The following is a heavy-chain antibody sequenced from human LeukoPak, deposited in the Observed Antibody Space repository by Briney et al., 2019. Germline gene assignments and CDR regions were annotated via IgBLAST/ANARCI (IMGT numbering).Heavy chain of an antibody. D-gene: IGHD5-18*01. Sequence: PGRSLRLSCAASGFTFSSYGMHWVRQAPGKGLEWVAVIWYDGSNKYYADSVKGRFTISRDNSKNTLYLQMNSLRAEDTAVYYCARDGATWIQLWPEYFQHWGQGTLVTVSS. CDR1: GFTFSSYG. V-gene: IGHV3-33*01. CDR3: ARDGATWIQLWPEYFQH. J-gene: IGHJ1*01. CDR2: IWYDGSNK.